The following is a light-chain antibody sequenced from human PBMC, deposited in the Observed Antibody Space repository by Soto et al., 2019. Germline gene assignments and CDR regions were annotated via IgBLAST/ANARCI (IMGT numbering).Light chain of an antibody. Sequence: QAVLTHPPSVSAAPGQKVTISCSGSSSNIGNNFVSWYQQLRGTAPKLLFYDKDKRPSGIPDRFSGSKSGTSATLGSTGLQTGDEADYYCATWDGRLSAVVFGGGTQLTVL. J-gene: IGLJ2*01. CDR2: DKD. CDR1: SSNIGNNF. CDR3: ATWDGRLSAVV. V-gene: IGLV1-51*01.